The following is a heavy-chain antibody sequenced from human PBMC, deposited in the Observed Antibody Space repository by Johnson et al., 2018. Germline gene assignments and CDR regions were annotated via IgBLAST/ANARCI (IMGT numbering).Heavy chain of an antibody. CDR2: ISRDGGST. J-gene: IGHJ4*02. V-gene: IGHV3-43D*03. D-gene: IGHD2-21*02. CDR3: ARTFFGNDCHSSFGYFDY. CDR1: GFTFHDYA. Sequence: EVQLVESGGVVVQPGGSLRLSCAASGFTFHDYAMHWVRQAPGKGLEWVSLISRDGGSTYYADSVKGRFTISRDNSKNSLYLQMNSLRPDDTALYYCARTFFGNDCHSSFGYFDYWGQGTLVTVSA.